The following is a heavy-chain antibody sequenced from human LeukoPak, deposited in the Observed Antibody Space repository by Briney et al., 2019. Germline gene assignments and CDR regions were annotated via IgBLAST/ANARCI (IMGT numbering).Heavy chain of an antibody. CDR2: INSDGSTT. CDR1: GCTFDEYA. J-gene: IGHJ4*02. D-gene: IGHD3-22*01. Sequence: PGRSLRLSCAASGCTFDEYAMHWVRQAPGKGLVWVSRINSDGSTTIYADSAKRRFTISRDNAKNTLYLQMHSLSAEDTAVYSCAKDPARPYDRSGYYSDYWGQGTLVTVSS. V-gene: IGHV3-74*01. CDR3: AKDPARPYDRSGYYSDY.